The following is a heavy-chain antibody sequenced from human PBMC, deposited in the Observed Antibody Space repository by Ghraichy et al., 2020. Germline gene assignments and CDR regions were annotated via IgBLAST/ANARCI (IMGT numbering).Heavy chain of an antibody. J-gene: IGHJ6*02. D-gene: IGHD2-2*02. CDR1: GGSISSYY. V-gene: IGHV4-4*07. CDR3: ARYCSSTSCYTPGGYYYYGMDV. Sequence: SQTLSLTCTVSGGSISSYYWSWIRQPAGKGLEWIGRIYTSGSTNYNPSLKSRVTMSVDTSKNQFSLKLSSVTAADTAVYYCARYCSSTSCYTPGGYYYYGMDVWGQGTTVTVSS. CDR2: IYTSGST.